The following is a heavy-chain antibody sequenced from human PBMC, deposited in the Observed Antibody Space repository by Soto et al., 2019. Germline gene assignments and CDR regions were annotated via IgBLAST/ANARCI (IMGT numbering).Heavy chain of an antibody. V-gene: IGHV4-30-4*01. CDR2: IFDSGST. D-gene: IGHD4-17*01. J-gene: IGHJ2*01. CDR1: GGSISGGVYY. Sequence: QVQLQESGPGLVKPSQTLSLTCTVSGGSISGGVYYWRWIRQPPRKGLEWIGYIFDSGSTYYNPSLNSRVPISVDTSKNQFSLRLSSVTAADTAVYYCAREIIPLTTDWYFDLWGRGTLVTVSS. CDR3: AREIIPLTTDWYFDL.